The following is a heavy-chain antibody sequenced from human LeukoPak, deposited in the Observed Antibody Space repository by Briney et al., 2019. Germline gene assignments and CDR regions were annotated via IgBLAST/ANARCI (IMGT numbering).Heavy chain of an antibody. D-gene: IGHD3-10*01. Sequence: ASVKVSCKASGYTFTSYDINWVRQATGQGLEWMGWMNPNSGNTGYAQKFQGRVTMTRNTSISTAYMELSSLRSEDTAVYYCARGKPVRQSDAFDIWGQGTMVTVSS. CDR3: ARGKPVRQSDAFDI. CDR1: GYTFTSYD. CDR2: MNPNSGNT. V-gene: IGHV1-8*01. J-gene: IGHJ3*02.